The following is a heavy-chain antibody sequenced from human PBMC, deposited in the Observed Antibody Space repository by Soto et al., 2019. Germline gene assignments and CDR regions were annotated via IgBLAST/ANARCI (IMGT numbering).Heavy chain of an antibody. V-gene: IGHV1-69*08. J-gene: IGHJ6*02. Sequence: QVQLVQSGAEVKKPGSSVKVSCKASGGTFSRYSITWVRQAPGHGLEWIGRIIPIFGIASYAQKFQGRVTITADYSTSTAYVELSSLRSDDTAVYYCAREDRDRETGLVPAAIDGMDVWGQGTTVTVSS. CDR1: GGTFSRYS. CDR3: AREDRDRETGLVPAAIDGMDV. D-gene: IGHD2-2*01. CDR2: IIPIFGIA.